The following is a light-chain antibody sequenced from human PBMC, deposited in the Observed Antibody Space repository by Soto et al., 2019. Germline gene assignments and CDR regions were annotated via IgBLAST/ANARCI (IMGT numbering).Light chain of an antibody. CDR1: QSITIH. CDR2: SAS. V-gene: IGKV1-8*01. Sequence: AIRMTQSPSSVSASTGDRDTITCRASQSITIHLAWYQQKPGKAPNLLIYSASSLESGVPSRFSGSGSGTDFTLTISRLQSEDFSTYYCQQYYSYPLTFGGGTKVEIK. J-gene: IGKJ4*01. CDR3: QQYYSYPLT.